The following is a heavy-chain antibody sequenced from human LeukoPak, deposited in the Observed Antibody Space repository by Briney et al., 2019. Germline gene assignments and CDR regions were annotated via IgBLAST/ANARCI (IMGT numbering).Heavy chain of an antibody. V-gene: IGHV3-30-3*01. CDR2: ISYDGSNK. CDR3: ARGTSQGYCGGGGCYGAFDI. CDR1: GFSFNSYA. D-gene: IGHD2-15*01. J-gene: IGHJ3*02. Sequence: GGSLRLSCAASGFSFNSYAFHWVRQAPGKGLEWVAVISYDGSNKYYTDSVKGRFTISRDNSKNTVYLQMNSLRVEDTAVYYCARGTSQGYCGGGGCYGAFDIWGQGTMVTVSS.